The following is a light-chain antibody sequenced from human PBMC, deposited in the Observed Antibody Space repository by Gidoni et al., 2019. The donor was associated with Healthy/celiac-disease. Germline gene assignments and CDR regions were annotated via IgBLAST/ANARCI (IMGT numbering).Light chain of an antibody. V-gene: IGKV3-15*01. Sequence: ELVMTPSPATLSVSPGERATLSCRASQSVSSNLAWYQQKSGQAPRHLIYGASTRATGIPARCSGSGSGTEFTLTISSLQSEDFAVYYCQQYNNWPPGTFGQGTKVEIK. J-gene: IGKJ1*01. CDR1: QSVSSN. CDR3: QQYNNWPPGT. CDR2: GAS.